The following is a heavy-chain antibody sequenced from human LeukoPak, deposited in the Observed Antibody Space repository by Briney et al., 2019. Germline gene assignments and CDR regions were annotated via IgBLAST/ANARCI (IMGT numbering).Heavy chain of an antibody. CDR1: GYTFTGYY. CDR2: INPNSGGT. CDR3: ARDVVRAAKLELNWFDP. Sequence: ASVKVSCKASGYTFTGYYMHWVRQAPGQGLEWMGWINPNSGGTNYAQKFQGRVTMTRDTSISTAYMELSRLRSDDTAVYYCARDVVRAAKLELNWFDPWGQGTLVTVSS. J-gene: IGHJ5*02. V-gene: IGHV1-2*02. D-gene: IGHD1-7*01.